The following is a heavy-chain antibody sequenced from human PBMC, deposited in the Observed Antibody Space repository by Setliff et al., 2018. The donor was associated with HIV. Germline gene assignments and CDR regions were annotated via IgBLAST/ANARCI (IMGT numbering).Heavy chain of an antibody. D-gene: IGHD6-13*01. V-gene: IGHV4-34*01. CDR3: ARDLVAAGFRQEYYYYMDV. Sequence: PSETLSLTCAVYGGSFSDQYWSWIRQPPGKGLEWIGEINYRGTTNDNPSLRSRVTISVDTSRNQFSLKLRSVTAADTAVYYCARDLVAAGFRQEYYYYMDVWGKGTTVTSP. CDR2: INYRGTT. CDR1: GGSFSDQY. J-gene: IGHJ6*03.